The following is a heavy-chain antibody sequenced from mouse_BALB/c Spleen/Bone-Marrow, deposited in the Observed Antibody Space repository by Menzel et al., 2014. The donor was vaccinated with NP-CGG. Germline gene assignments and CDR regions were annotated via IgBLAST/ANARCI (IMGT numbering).Heavy chain of an antibody. D-gene: IGHD1-1*01. CDR2: ILPGSGTA. J-gene: IGHJ2*01. CDR3: ARASVVPYYFDF. Sequence: QVQLQQPGAELMKPGASVKISCEATGYTFSNYWIDWVKRRPGHGLEWIGEILPGSGTANYNEKFKGKATFTADTSSNTAYMQLSSLTSEDSALYYCARASVVPYYFDFWGQGTTLTVSS. CDR1: GYTFSNYW. V-gene: IGHV1-9*01.